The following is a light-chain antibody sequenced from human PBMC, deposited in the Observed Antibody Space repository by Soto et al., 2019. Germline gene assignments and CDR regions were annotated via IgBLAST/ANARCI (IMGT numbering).Light chain of an antibody. CDR1: SSNIGAGYD. Sequence: QSALTQPPSVSGAPGQRVSISCTGSSSNIGAGYDAHWYQQLPGKVPRLLIYNDNNRPSGVPDRFSGSKSGTSASLAITVIQPEDEANYYCQSYDNSLNGPVFGPGTKVT. CDR3: QSYDNSLNGPV. CDR2: NDN. J-gene: IGLJ1*01. V-gene: IGLV1-40*01.